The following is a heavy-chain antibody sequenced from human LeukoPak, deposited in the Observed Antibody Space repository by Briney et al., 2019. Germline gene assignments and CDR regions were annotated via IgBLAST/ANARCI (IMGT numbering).Heavy chain of an antibody. J-gene: IGHJ4*02. CDR3: AKSTSFYLDS. CDR2: ISGSGDAT. V-gene: IGHV3-23*01. Sequence: AGGSLRLSCAASGFTFSNYAMTWVRQAPGKGLECVSVISGSGDATNYADSVKGRFTISRDISKSTLYVQMNSLRAEDTAVYYCAKSTSFYLDSWGQGTLVTVSS. CDR1: GFTFSNYA.